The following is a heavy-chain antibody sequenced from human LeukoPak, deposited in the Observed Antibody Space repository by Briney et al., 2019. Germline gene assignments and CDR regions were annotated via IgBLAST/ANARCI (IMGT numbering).Heavy chain of an antibody. CDR3: ARHREDGYNYWAFDI. D-gene: IGHD5-24*01. CDR1: GGSISSSSYY. J-gene: IGHJ3*02. V-gene: IGHV4-39*01. Sequence: PSETLSLTCTVSGGSISSSSYYWGWIRQPPGKGLEWIGSIYYSGSTYYNPSLKSRVTISVDTSKNQFSLRLSSVTAADTAVYYCARHREDGYNYWAFDIWGQGTMVTVSS. CDR2: IYYSGST.